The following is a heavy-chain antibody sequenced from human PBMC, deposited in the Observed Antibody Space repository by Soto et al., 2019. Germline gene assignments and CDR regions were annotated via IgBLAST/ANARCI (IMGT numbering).Heavy chain of an antibody. Sequence: QVQLVESGGGVVQPGRSLRLSCAASGFTFSSYGMHWVRQAPGKGLEWVAVISYDGSNKYYADSVKGRFTISRDNSKNKLYLQMNSLRAAATAVYYCAKDGEQWLAFDYWGQGTLVTVSS. CDR3: AKDGEQWLAFDY. D-gene: IGHD6-19*01. CDR1: GFTFSSYG. CDR2: ISYDGSNK. J-gene: IGHJ4*02. V-gene: IGHV3-30*18.